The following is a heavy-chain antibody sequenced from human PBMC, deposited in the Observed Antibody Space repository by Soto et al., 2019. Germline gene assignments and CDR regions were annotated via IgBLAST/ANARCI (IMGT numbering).Heavy chain of an antibody. V-gene: IGHV4-59*01. D-gene: IGHD5-12*01. CDR2: IYYSGST. CDR1: GGSISSYY. Sequence: SETLSLTCTVSGGSISSYYWSWIRQPPGKGLEWIGYIYYSGSTNYNPSLKSRVTISVDTSKNQFSLKLSSVTAADTAVYYCARDQSGYDSVWFDPWGQGTLVTSPQ. CDR3: ARDQSGYDSVWFDP. J-gene: IGHJ5*02.